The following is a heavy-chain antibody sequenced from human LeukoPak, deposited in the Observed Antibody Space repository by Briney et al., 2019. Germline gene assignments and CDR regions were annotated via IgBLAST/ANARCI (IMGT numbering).Heavy chain of an antibody. CDR2: IYYSGST. CDR3: ARDIGSSTAFDP. V-gene: IGHV4-59*01. Sequence: PSETLSLTCTVSGGSISSYYWSWIRQPPGKGLEWIGYIYYSGSTNYNPSLKSRVTISVDTSKNQFSLKLSSVTAADTAVYYCARDIGSSTAFDPWGQGTLVTVSS. CDR1: GGSISSYY. J-gene: IGHJ5*02. D-gene: IGHD2-2*01.